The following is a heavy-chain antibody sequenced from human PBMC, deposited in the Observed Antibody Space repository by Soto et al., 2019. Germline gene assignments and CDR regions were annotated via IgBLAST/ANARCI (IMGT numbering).Heavy chain of an antibody. V-gene: IGHV4-4*02. J-gene: IGHJ4*02. CDR2: ISHSGIT. Sequence: QVQLQESGPGLVRPSGALSVPCAVSGDSISRSHWWSWVRQSPGKGLEWIGEISHSGITNYNPSLKSRGTISGDKSKNQLSLKVTSVTAADTAVYYCARVRYDSSGFDHWGQGTLVSVSS. CDR1: GDSISRSHW. D-gene: IGHD3-22*01. CDR3: ARVRYDSSGFDH.